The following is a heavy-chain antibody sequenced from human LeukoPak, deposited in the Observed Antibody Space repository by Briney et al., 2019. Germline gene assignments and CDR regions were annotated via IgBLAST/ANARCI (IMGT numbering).Heavy chain of an antibody. CDR2: ISSSGSTI. Sequence: AGGSLRLSCAASGFTFSSYAMHWVRQAPGKGLGWVSYISSSGSTIYYADSVKGRFTISRDNSKNTLYLQMNSLRAEDTAVYYCAKAGQHAYYFDYWGQGTLVTVSS. D-gene: IGHD6-13*01. CDR1: GFTFSSYA. J-gene: IGHJ4*02. V-gene: IGHV3-48*01. CDR3: AKAGQHAYYFDY.